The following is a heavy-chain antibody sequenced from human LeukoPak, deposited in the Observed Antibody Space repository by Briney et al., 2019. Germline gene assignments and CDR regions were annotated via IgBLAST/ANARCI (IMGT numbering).Heavy chain of an antibody. CDR2: IHPGDSDT. J-gene: IGHJ4*02. CDR1: GYSFTSYW. CDR3: ARHLNDYGDQGSGDY. D-gene: IGHD4-17*01. Sequence: GESLKISCKGSGYSFTSYWIGWVRQMPGKGLEWMGIIHPGDSDTRYSPSFQGQVTISADKSFSTAYLQWSSLKASDTAMYYCARHLNDYGDQGSGDYWGQGTLVTVSS. V-gene: IGHV5-51*01.